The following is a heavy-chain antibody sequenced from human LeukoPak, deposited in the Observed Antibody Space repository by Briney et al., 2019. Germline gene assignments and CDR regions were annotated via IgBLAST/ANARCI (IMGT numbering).Heavy chain of an antibody. J-gene: IGHJ4*02. D-gene: IGHD2-8*01. CDR3: ARSSPYCTNGVCYHY. V-gene: IGHV4-4*02. CDR1: GGSISSSNW. Sequence: RTSGTLSLTCAVSGGSISSSNWWSWVRQPPGKGLEWIGEIYHSGSTNYNPSLKSRVTISVDKSKNQFSLKLSSATAADTAVYYCARSSPYCTNGVCYHYWGQGTLVTVSS. CDR2: IYHSGST.